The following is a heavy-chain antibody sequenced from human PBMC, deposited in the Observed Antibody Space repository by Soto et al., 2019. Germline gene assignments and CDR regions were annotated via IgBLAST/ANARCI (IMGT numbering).Heavy chain of an antibody. J-gene: IGHJ5*02. V-gene: IGHV1-69*13. D-gene: IGHD3-10*01. CDR1: GGTFTSYA. CDR3: ARDPLRGSYYGSGGQPTFNWFDP. Sequence: VASVKVSCKASGGTFTSYAISWVRQAPGQGLEWMGGIIPFFGTTNYAQKFQGRVTITADESTSTVYMELSSLRSEDTAVYYCARDPLRGSYYGSGGQPTFNWFDPWGQGTLVTVSS. CDR2: IIPFFGTT.